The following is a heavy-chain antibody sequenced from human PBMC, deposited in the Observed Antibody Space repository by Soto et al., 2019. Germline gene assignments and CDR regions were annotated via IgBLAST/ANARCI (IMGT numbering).Heavy chain of an antibody. V-gene: IGHV1-69*13. J-gene: IGHJ6*02. CDR1: GGTFSSYA. Sequence: GASVKVSCKASGGTFSSYAISWVRQAPGQGLEWMGGITPIFGTANYAQKFQGRVTITADESTSTAYMELSSLRSEDTAVYYCAMTGGAGPKRRKPYYYYGMDVWGQGTTVTVSS. CDR3: AMTGGAGPKRRKPYYYYGMDV. D-gene: IGHD3-10*01. CDR2: ITPIFGTA.